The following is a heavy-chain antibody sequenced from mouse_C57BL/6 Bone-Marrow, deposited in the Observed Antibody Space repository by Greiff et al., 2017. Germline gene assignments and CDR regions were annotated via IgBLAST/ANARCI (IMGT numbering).Heavy chain of an antibody. D-gene: IGHD1-1*01. Sequence: VQLQQSGAELVRPGASVKLSCTASGFNIKDDYMHWVKQRPEQGLEWIGWIDPADGDTEYASKFQGKATITADTSSNTAYLQLSSLTSEDTAVYYCTSLLRCDYWGQGTTLTVSA. CDR2: IDPADGDT. CDR1: GFNIKDDY. V-gene: IGHV14-4*01. CDR3: TSLLRCDY. J-gene: IGHJ2*01.